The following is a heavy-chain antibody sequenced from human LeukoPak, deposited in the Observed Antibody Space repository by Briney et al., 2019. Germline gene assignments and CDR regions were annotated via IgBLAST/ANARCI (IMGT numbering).Heavy chain of an antibody. V-gene: IGHV3-30*19. Sequence: GGSLRLSCAASGFTFSSYGMHWVRQAPGKGLEWVAVISYDGSNKYYADSVKGRFTISRDNSKNTLYLQMNSLRAEDTAVYYCARDYYGSGSYYQGLYYYYYYGMDVWGQGTTVTVSS. D-gene: IGHD3-10*01. CDR2: ISYDGSNK. CDR3: ARDYYGSGSYYQGLYYYYYYGMDV. J-gene: IGHJ6*02. CDR1: GFTFSSYG.